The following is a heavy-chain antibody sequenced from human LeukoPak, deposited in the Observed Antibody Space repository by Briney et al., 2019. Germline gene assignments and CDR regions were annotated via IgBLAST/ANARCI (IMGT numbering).Heavy chain of an antibody. D-gene: IGHD2-2*01. CDR1: GGTFSSYA. CDR3: AREREVVPAAKVWFDP. Sequence: ASVKVSCKASGGTFSSYAISWVRQAPGQGLEWMGGIIPIFGTANYAQKFQGRVTITADESTGTAYMELSSLRSEDTAVYYCAREREVVPAAKVWFDPWGQGTLVTVSS. V-gene: IGHV1-69*13. J-gene: IGHJ5*02. CDR2: IIPIFGTA.